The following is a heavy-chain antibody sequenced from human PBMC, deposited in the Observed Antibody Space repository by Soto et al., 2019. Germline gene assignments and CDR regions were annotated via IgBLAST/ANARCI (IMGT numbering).Heavy chain of an antibody. Sequence: QVQLVQSGAEVKNSGASVKVSCKASGYTFTSYGFSWVRQAPGQGLEWMGWISASNGNTNYAQKLQGRVTMTTDTSTGTAYMELRSLRSDDTATYYCARGLYSDSGGYYFFFWGQGTLVTVSS. V-gene: IGHV1-18*01. CDR3: ARGLYSDSGGYYFFF. CDR1: GYTFTSYG. CDR2: ISASNGNT. D-gene: IGHD3-22*01. J-gene: IGHJ4*02.